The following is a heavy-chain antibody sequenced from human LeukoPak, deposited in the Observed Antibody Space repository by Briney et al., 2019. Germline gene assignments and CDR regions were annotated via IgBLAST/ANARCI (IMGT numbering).Heavy chain of an antibody. CDR2: ISYDGSNK. CDR1: GFTFSSYG. V-gene: IGHV3-30*03. Sequence: GGSLRLSCAASGFTFSSYGMHWVRQAPGKGLEWVAVISYDGSNKYYADSVKGRFTISRDNSKNTLYLQMSSLRAEDTAVYYCAGRKGHDAFDIWGQGTMVTVSS. CDR3: AGRKGHDAFDI. J-gene: IGHJ3*02.